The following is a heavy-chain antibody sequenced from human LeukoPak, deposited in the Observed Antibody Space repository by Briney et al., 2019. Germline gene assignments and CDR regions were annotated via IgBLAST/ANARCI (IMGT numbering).Heavy chain of an antibody. Sequence: GGSLRLSCAASGFTFSSYAMSWVRQAPGKGLEWVSAISGSGGSTYYADSVKGRSTISRDNSKNTLYLQMNSLRAEDTAVYYCAKGLIAVAVEAYFQHWGQGTLVTVSS. CDR2: ISGSGGST. V-gene: IGHV3-23*01. D-gene: IGHD6-19*01. CDR3: AKGLIAVAVEAYFQH. CDR1: GFTFSSYA. J-gene: IGHJ1*01.